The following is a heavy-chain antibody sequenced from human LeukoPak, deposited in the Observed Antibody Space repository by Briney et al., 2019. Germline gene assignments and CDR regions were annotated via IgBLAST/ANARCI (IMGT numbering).Heavy chain of an antibody. Sequence: PGGSLRLSCAASGFTFSSYAMSWVRQAPGKGLEWVSAISGSGGSTYYADSVKRRFTISRDNSKNTLYLQMDSLRAEDTAVYYCAKDRHYDILTGYSGFDYWGQGTLVTVSS. CDR2: ISGSGGST. CDR3: AKDRHYDILTGYSGFDY. D-gene: IGHD3-9*01. V-gene: IGHV3-23*01. J-gene: IGHJ4*02. CDR1: GFTFSSYA.